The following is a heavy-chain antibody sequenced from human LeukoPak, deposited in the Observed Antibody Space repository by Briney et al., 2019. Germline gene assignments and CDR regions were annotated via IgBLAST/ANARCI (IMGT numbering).Heavy chain of an antibody. Sequence: SETVSLTCTVSGGSIMVAAYSWSWIRQPPGKGLEWIGYIYHSGRTYYNPSLKSRVTISLDRSKNQFSLKLSSVTAADTAVYFCARGYGDNSGAFVIWGERAFVTVSS. CDR3: ARGYGDNSGAFVI. CDR2: IYHSGRT. V-gene: IGHV4-30-2*01. J-gene: IGHJ3*02. CDR1: GGSIMVAAYS. D-gene: IGHD4-23*01.